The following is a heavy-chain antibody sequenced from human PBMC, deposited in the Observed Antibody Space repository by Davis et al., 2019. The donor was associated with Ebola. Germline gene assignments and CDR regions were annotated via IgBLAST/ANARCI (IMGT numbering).Heavy chain of an antibody. D-gene: IGHD3-10*01. Sequence: GESLKISCAASGFTFSSYWMSWVRQAPGKGLEWVAVIWHDGSNKYHADSVKGRFTISRDNSKNTLYLQMNNLRAEDTAVYYCARAKREYNWFDPWGQGTLVTVSS. V-gene: IGHV3-33*08. CDR2: IWHDGSNK. J-gene: IGHJ5*02. CDR3: ARAKREYNWFDP. CDR1: GFTFSSYW.